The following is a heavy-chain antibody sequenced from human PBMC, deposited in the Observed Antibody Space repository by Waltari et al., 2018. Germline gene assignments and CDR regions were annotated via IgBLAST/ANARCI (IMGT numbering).Heavy chain of an antibody. CDR2: IIPIFGTA. D-gene: IGHD1-26*01. V-gene: IGHV1-69*05. J-gene: IGHJ4*02. CDR3: AREVIVGATESYFDY. Sequence: QVQLVQSGAEVKKPGSSVKVSCKASGGPFSSYAISWVRQAPGQGLEWMGGIIPIFGTANYAQKFQGRVTITTDEATSTAYMELSSLRSEDTAVYYCAREVIVGATESYFDYWGQGTLVTVSS. CDR1: GGPFSSYA.